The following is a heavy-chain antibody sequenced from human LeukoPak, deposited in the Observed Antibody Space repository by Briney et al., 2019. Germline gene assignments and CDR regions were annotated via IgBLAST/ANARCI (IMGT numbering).Heavy chain of an antibody. J-gene: IGHJ4*02. D-gene: IGHD3-10*01. V-gene: IGHV1-69*06. CDR2: IIPIFGTA. CDR3: AWISMVRERDY. CDR1: GGTFSSYA. Sequence: ASVKVSCKASGGTFSSYAISWVRQAPGQGLEWMGGIIPIFGTANYAQKFQGRVTITADKSTSTAYMELSRLRSDDTAVYYCAWISMVRERDYWGQGTLVTVSS.